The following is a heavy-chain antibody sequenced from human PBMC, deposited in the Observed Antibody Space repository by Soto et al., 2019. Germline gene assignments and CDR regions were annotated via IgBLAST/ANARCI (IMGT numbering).Heavy chain of an antibody. V-gene: IGHV3-23*01. CDR2: ITGSGDYT. Sequence: EVQMLESGGGLVQPGGSLRLSCAASGFTISSYALTWVRQAPGTGLEWVSSITGSGDYTRYTASVKGRFTITRDNAKNTLFLQMKSPRADDTAIYYCGKDPNGDYFGAFDFWGQGTMVTVSS. D-gene: IGHD4-17*01. CDR3: GKDPNGDYFGAFDF. J-gene: IGHJ3*01. CDR1: GFTISSYA.